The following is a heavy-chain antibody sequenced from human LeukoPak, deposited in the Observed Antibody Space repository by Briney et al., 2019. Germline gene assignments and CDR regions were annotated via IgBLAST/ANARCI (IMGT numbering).Heavy chain of an antibody. CDR2: IIPIFGTA. J-gene: IGHJ4*02. Sequence: SVKVSCKASGGTFSSYAISWVRQTPGQGLEWMGGIIPIFGTANYAQKFQGRVTITADESTSTAYMELSSLRSEDTAVSYCARSQRELRWFPGDDWGQGTLVTVSS. D-gene: IGHD4-23*01. V-gene: IGHV1-69*13. CDR3: ARSQRELRWFPGDD. CDR1: GGTFSSYA.